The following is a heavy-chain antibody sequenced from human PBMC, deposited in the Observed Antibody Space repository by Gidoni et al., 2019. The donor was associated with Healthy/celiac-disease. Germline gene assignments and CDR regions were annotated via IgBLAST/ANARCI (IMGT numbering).Heavy chain of an antibody. V-gene: IGHV6-1*01. CDR1: GDSVSSNRAA. Sequence: QVQLQQSGPGLVKPSQTLSLTCAISGDSVSSNRAAWNWIRPSPSRGLEWLGRTYYRSKWYNDYAVSVKSRTTINPDTSKNQFYLQLNSVTPEDTAVYYCARDPGYCSGGSCRNYYYYYGMDVWGQGTTVTVSS. J-gene: IGHJ6*02. CDR2: TYYRSKWYN. CDR3: ARDPGYCSGGSCRNYYYYYGMDV. D-gene: IGHD2-15*01.